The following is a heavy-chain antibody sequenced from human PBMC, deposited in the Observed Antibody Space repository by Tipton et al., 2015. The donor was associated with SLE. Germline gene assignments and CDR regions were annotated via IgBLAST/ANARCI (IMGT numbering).Heavy chain of an antibody. J-gene: IGHJ4*02. CDR3: ARRAVGAMAHYGY. V-gene: IGHV4-39*07. CDR2: IYYSGST. Sequence: TLSLTCTVSGGSISTSSYYWGWIRQPPGKGLEWIGSIYYSGSTYYNPSLKSRVTTSIDTSKNQFSLKLSSVTAADTAVYYCARRAVGAMAHYGYWGLGTLVTVSS. D-gene: IGHD1-26*01. CDR1: GGSISTSSYY.